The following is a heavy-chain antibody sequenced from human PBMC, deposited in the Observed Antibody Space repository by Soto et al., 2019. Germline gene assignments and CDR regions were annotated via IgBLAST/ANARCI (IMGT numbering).Heavy chain of an antibody. CDR1: GFTFSSNW. CDR3: AKDLTWGQCDY. Sequence: EVQLVESGGGLVQPGGSLRLSCAASGFTFSSNWMHWVRQAPGEGPVWVSLINTDGTKTSYAASVKGRFTISRDNAKNTLYLQMNSLRVEDTAVYYCAKDLTWGQCDYWGQGALVTVSS. J-gene: IGHJ4*02. V-gene: IGHV3-74*03. D-gene: IGHD3-16*01. CDR2: INTDGTKT.